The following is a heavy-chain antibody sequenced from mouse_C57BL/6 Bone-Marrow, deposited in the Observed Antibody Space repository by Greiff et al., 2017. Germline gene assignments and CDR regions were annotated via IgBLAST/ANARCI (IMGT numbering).Heavy chain of an antibody. Sequence: EVKLVESGGGLVQPGGSLKLSCAASGFTFSDYGMAWVRQAPRKGPEWVAFISNLAYSIYYADTVTGRFTISRENAKNTLYLEMSSLRSEDTARYYCARIYYGNEAWFAYWGQGTLVTGSA. CDR1: GFTFSDYG. J-gene: IGHJ3*01. D-gene: IGHD2-1*01. V-gene: IGHV5-15*04. CDR2: ISNLAYSI. CDR3: ARIYYGNEAWFAY.